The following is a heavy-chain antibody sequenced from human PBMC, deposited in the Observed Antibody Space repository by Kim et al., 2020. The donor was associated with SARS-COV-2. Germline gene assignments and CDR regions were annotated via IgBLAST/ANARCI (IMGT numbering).Heavy chain of an antibody. Sequence: GASLKISCKGSGYSYTTYWIGWVRQMPGKGLEWMGIIYPDDSETKYSPSFQGQVTISVDKSITTAYLHWSSLKASDTAMYYCTRHGGWDSGDYWGQGTLVTVSS. CDR3: TRHGGWDSGDY. CDR1: GYSYTTYW. V-gene: IGHV5-51*01. D-gene: IGHD3-16*01. J-gene: IGHJ4*02. CDR2: IYPDDSET.